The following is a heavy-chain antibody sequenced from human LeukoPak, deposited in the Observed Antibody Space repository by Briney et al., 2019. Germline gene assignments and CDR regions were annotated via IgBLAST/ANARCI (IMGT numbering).Heavy chain of an antibody. CDR1: GFTFSGYA. CDR3: AKVSRYCSGGSCYYHPFDY. V-gene: IGHV3-23*01. CDR2: ISGSGGST. Sequence: GGSLRLSCAASGFTFSGYAMSWVRQAPGKGLEWVSVISGSGGSTYYADSVKGRFTISRDNSKNTLYLQMNSLRAEDTAVYYCAKVSRYCSGGSCYYHPFDYWGQGTLVTVSS. D-gene: IGHD2-15*01. J-gene: IGHJ4*02.